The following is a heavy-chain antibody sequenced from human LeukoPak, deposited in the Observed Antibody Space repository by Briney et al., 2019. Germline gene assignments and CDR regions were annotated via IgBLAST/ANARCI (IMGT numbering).Heavy chain of an antibody. V-gene: IGHV3-23*01. J-gene: IGHJ4*02. CDR2: LSGSGGGT. D-gene: IGHD2-21*01. Sequence: GGSLRLSYAVSGITLSNYGMGWVRQAPGKGLEWVAGLSGSGGGTNYADSVQGRFTISRDNPKNTLYLQMNSLRAEDTAVYFCANRRVVIRVFLVGFDKEAYYFDSWGQGTLVTVSS. CDR1: GITLSNYG. CDR3: ANRRVVIRVFLVGFDKEAYYFDS.